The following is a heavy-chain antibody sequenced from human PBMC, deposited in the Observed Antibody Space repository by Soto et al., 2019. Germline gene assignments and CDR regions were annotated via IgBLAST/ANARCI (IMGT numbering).Heavy chain of an antibody. J-gene: IGHJ5*02. D-gene: IGHD3-10*01. CDR1: GGSISTSGNY. Sequence: QLHLQESGPGRVKPSETLSLMCSVSGGSISTSGNYWGWVRQAPEKGLEWIGSIYYGWTTNYNPSLKRRVTISVDTSKNQFSLKLTSVTAADTAVYYCARLPLVRGLPAWGQGTLVTVSS. CDR2: IYYGWTT. CDR3: ARLPLVRGLPA. V-gene: IGHV4-39*01.